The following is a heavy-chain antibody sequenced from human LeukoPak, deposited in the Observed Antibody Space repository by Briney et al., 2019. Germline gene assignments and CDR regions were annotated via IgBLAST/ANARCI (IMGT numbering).Heavy chain of an antibody. CDR3: ARSGSYDRVDY. J-gene: IGHJ4*02. CDR1: GGSISSSSDY. CDR2: ISYRGST. D-gene: IGHD3-10*01. V-gene: IGHV4-39*01. Sequence: SETLSLTCTVSGGSISSSSDYWGWIRQPPGKGLEWIGTISYRGSTYYNPSLKSRLTISVDTSKNQFSLRLRSVTAADTAVYYCARSGSYDRVDYWGQGTLVTVSS.